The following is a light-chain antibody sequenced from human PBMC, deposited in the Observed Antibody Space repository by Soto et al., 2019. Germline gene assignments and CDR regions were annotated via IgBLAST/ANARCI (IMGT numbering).Light chain of an antibody. J-gene: IGKJ1*01. CDR1: QSVSSSY. CDR2: GAS. V-gene: IGKV3-20*01. Sequence: IVLTQSPGSLSFSPGERATLSCRASQSVSSSYLAWYQQKPGQAPRLLIYGASSRATGIPDRFSGSGSGKDFTLTISRLEPEDFAVYYSQQYGRSPWTFGQGTKVEIX. CDR3: QQYGRSPWT.